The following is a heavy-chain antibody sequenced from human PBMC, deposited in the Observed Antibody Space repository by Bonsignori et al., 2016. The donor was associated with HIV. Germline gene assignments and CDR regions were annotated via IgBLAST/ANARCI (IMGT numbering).Heavy chain of an antibody. CDR2: IYPGDSDT. D-gene: IGHD1-14*01. Sequence: VRQMPGKGLEWMGIIYPGDSDTRYSPSFQGQVTISADKSISTAYLQWSSLKASDTAMYYCVGGQLQRNLFDYWGQGTLVTVSS. CDR3: VGGQLQRNLFDY. V-gene: IGHV5-51*01. J-gene: IGHJ4*02.